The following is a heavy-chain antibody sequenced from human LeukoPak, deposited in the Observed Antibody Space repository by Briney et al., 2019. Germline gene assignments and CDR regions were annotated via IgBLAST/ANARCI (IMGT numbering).Heavy chain of an antibody. V-gene: IGHV4-34*01. Sequence: SETLSLTCAVYGGSFSGYYWSWIRQPPGKGLEWIGEINHSGSTNHNPSLKSRVTISVDKSKNQFPLQLSSVTAADTAVYYCATHTDGAFDIWGQGTMVTVSS. D-gene: IGHD5-24*01. J-gene: IGHJ3*02. CDR1: GGSFSGYY. CDR3: ATHTDGAFDI. CDR2: INHSGST.